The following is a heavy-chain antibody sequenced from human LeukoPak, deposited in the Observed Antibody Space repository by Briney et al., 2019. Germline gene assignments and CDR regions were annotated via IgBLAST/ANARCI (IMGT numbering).Heavy chain of an antibody. V-gene: IGHV4-39*01. CDR2: IYYSGNT. Sequence: SETLTLTCTVSGGSISISNYYWGWIRQPPGKGLEWIANIYYSGNTYYNPSLKSRVTIFVDTSKNQFSLNLNSVTAADTAVYYCARQISSTWGYYFDYWGEGTLVTVSS. D-gene: IGHD6-13*01. CDR1: GGSISISNYY. J-gene: IGHJ4*02. CDR3: ARQISSTWGYYFDY.